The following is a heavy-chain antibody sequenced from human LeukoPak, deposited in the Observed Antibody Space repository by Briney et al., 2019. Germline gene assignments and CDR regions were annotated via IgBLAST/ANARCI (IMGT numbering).Heavy chain of an antibody. CDR2: ISYSGRT. V-gene: IGHV4-59*02. CDR1: GGSVSSYY. D-gene: IGHD7-27*01. Sequence: PSETLSLTCTVSGGSVSSYYWSWIRQPPGKGLEWIGYISYSGRTNYNPSLKSRVTISVDTSKNQFSLRLSSVTAADTAVYYCARKTGDLYYFDYWGQGTLVTVSS. CDR3: ARKTGDLYYFDY. J-gene: IGHJ4*02.